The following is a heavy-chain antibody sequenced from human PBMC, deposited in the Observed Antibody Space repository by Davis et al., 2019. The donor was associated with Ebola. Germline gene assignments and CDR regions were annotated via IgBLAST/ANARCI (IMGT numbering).Heavy chain of an antibody. Sequence: PGGSLRLSCAASGFTFSSYSMNWVRQAPGKGLEWVSYISSSSSTIYYADSVKGRFTISRDNAKNSLYLQMNSLRDEDTAVYYCARIPNYYGSGRHRGEWFDPWGQGTLVTVSS. CDR3: ARIPNYYGSGRHRGEWFDP. CDR1: GFTFSSYS. V-gene: IGHV3-48*02. D-gene: IGHD3-10*01. CDR2: ISSSSSTI. J-gene: IGHJ5*02.